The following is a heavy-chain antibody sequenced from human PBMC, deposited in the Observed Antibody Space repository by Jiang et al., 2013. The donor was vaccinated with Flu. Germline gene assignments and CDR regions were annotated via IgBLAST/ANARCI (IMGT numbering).Heavy chain of an antibody. Sequence: YTFTSYAMNWVRQAPGQGLEWMGWINTNTGNPTYAQGFTGRFVFSLDTSVSTAYLQISSLKAEDTAVYYCATGGYCSSTSCYVEYFQHWGQGTLVTVSS. D-gene: IGHD2-2*01. CDR1: YTFTSYA. CDR3: ATGGYCSSTSCYVEYFQH. J-gene: IGHJ1*01. V-gene: IGHV7-4-1*02. CDR2: INTNTGNP.